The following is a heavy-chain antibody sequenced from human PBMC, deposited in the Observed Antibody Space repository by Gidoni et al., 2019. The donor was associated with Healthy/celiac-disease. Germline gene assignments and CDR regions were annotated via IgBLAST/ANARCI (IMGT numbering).Heavy chain of an antibody. D-gene: IGHD3-16*02. CDR3: TATVYDYVWGSYRSFDY. Sequence: EVQLVESGGGLVTPGGSLSLSCAASGFTFSNAWMSWVRQAPGKGLEWVGRIKSKTDGGTTDYAAPVKGRFTISRDDSKNTLYLQMNSLKTEDTAVYYCTATVYDYVWGSYRSFDYWGQGTLVTVSS. V-gene: IGHV3-15*01. CDR2: IKSKTDGGTT. J-gene: IGHJ4*02. CDR1: GFTFSNAW.